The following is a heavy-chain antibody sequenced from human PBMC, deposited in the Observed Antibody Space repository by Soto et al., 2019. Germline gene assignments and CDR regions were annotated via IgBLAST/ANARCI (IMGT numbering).Heavy chain of an antibody. J-gene: IGHJ4*02. D-gene: IGHD2-15*01. CDR2: IYYSGST. V-gene: IGHV4-59*01. CDR3: ARGATPIDY. CDR1: GGSISSYY. Sequence: SETLSLTCTVSGGSISSYYWSWIRQPPGKGLEWIGYIYYSGSTNYNPSLKSRVTISVDTSKNQFSLKLSSVTAADTAVYYCARGATPIDYWGQGTLVTVSS.